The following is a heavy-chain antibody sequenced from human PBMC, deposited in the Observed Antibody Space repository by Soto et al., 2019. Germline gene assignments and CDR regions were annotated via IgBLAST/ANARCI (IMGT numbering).Heavy chain of an antibody. CDR1: GGTLSSYT. CDR2: IIPILGIA. CDR3: ARVGQWELPNY. Sequence: QVQLVQSGAEVKKPGSSVKVSCKASGGTLSSYTISWVRQAPGQGLEWMGRIIPILGIANYAQKFQGRVTITADKSTSTAYMALSSLRSEDTAVYYCARVGQWELPNYWGQGTLVTVSS. J-gene: IGHJ4*02. D-gene: IGHD1-26*01. V-gene: IGHV1-69*02.